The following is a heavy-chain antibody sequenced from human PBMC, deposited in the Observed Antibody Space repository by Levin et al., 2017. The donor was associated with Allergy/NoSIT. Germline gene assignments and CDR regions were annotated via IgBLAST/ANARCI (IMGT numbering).Heavy chain of an antibody. V-gene: IGHV3-33*01. D-gene: IGHD3-9*01. J-gene: IGHJ4*02. CDR3: ARSLYYDILTGYYGLGAIDY. CDR1: GFTFSSYG. Sequence: SCAASGFTFSSYGMHWVRQAPGKGLEWVAVIWYDGSNKYYADSVKGRFTISRDNSKNTLYLQMNSLRAEDTAVYYCARSLYYDILTGYYGLGAIDYWGQGTLVTVSS. CDR2: IWYDGSNK.